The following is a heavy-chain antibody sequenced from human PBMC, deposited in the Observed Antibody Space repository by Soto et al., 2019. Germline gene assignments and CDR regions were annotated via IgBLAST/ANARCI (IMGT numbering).Heavy chain of an antibody. CDR1: GGSFSGYD. Sequence: SETLSLTCAVYGGSFSGYDWSWIRQPPGKGLEWIGEINHSGSTNYNPSLKSRVTISVDTSKNQFSLKLSSVTAADTAVYYCAREEMATITRFDYWGQGTLVT. V-gene: IGHV4-34*01. D-gene: IGHD5-12*01. CDR2: INHSGST. J-gene: IGHJ4*02. CDR3: AREEMATITRFDY.